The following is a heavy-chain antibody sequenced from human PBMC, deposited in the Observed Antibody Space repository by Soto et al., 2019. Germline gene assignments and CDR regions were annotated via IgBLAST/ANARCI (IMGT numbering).Heavy chain of an antibody. Sequence: EVQLLESGGGLVQPGGSLRLSCAASGFSFSSYAMGWVRQAPGKGLQWVSTISATGGSTYYADSVKGRFTVSRDSSKNMLYLHINILRAEDSAVYYCAKDSRLYDNTYYFDPWGQGTLVTVSS. CDR3: AKDSRLYDNTYYFDP. CDR1: GFSFSSYA. V-gene: IGHV3-23*01. J-gene: IGHJ5*02. D-gene: IGHD3-22*01. CDR2: ISATGGST.